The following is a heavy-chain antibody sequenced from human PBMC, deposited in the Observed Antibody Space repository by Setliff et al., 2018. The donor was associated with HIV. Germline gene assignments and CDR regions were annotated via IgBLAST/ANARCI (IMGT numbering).Heavy chain of an antibody. CDR3: ARGLPLRDGFNHRALDI. D-gene: IGHD2-15*01. J-gene: IGHJ3*02. CDR1: GGSISSGSYY. Sequence: PSETLSLTCTVSGGSISSGSYYWSWIRQPAGKGLEWIGRFYTSGSTKYNRALQSRVTISIDTAKNQFSLNLNSVTATDTAVYYCARGLPLRDGFNHRALDIWGHGTRVTVSS. CDR2: FYTSGST. V-gene: IGHV4-61*02.